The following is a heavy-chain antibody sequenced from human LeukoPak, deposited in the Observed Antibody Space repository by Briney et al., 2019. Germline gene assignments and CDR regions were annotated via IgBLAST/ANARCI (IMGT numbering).Heavy chain of an antibody. Sequence: SVKVSCKASGGTFSSYAISWVRQAPGQGLGWMGRIIPIFGTANYAQKFQGRVTITTDESTSTAYMELSSLRSEDTAVYYCAREAVAGRGPFDYWGQGTLVTVSS. D-gene: IGHD6-19*01. CDR2: IIPIFGTA. CDR3: AREAVAGRGPFDY. V-gene: IGHV1-69*05. J-gene: IGHJ4*02. CDR1: GGTFSSYA.